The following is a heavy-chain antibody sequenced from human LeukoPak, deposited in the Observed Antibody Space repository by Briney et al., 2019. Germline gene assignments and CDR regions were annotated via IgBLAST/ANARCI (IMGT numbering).Heavy chain of an antibody. J-gene: IGHJ5*02. CDR1: EGTFSSYT. CDR3: ARDRGPMVRGSYSTGGWFDP. D-gene: IGHD3-10*01. CDR2: IIPIFGTA. Sequence: SVRVSCKASEGTFSSYTISWVRQAPGQGLEWTGGIIPIFGTANYAQKFQGRVTITADESTSTAYMELSSLRSEDTAVYYCARDRGPMVRGSYSTGGWFDPWGQGTLVTVSS. V-gene: IGHV1-69*13.